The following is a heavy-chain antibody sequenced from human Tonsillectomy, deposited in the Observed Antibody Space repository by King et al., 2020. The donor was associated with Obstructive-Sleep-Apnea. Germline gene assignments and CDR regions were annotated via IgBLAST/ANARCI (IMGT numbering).Heavy chain of an antibody. J-gene: IGHJ4*02. CDR2: ISSSSSYI. CDR3: ASCRGGGGDCYPAGY. D-gene: IGHD2-21*02. Sequence: VQLVESGGGLVKPGGSLRLSCAASGFTFSSYSMNWVRQAPGKGLEWVSSISSSSSYIYYTDSVKGRFTISRDNAKNSLYLQMNSLRAEDTAVYYCASCRGGGGDCYPAGYWGQGTLVTVSS. V-gene: IGHV3-21*01. CDR1: GFTFSSYS.